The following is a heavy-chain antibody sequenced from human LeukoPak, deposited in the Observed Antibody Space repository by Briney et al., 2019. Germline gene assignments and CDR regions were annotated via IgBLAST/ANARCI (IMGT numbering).Heavy chain of an antibody. V-gene: IGHV3-33*01. Sequence: GTSLRLSCAASGFTFSSYGIHWVRQAPGKGLEWVAVIGSDGSNKYYADSVKGRFTCSRDNSKNTLYLQMNSLRAEDTAVYYCARDDLGLPHNSFDFWGRGTMVTVSS. CDR2: IGSDGSNK. CDR3: ARDDLGLPHNSFDF. J-gene: IGHJ3*01. D-gene: IGHD3-16*01. CDR1: GFTFSSYG.